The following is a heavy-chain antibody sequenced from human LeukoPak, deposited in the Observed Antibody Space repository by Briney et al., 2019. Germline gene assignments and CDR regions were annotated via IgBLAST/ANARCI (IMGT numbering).Heavy chain of an antibody. CDR1: GGTFSSYA. J-gene: IGHJ4*02. Sequence: ASVKVSCKASGGTFSSYAISWVRQAPGQGLEWMGGIVPVFGSPNYAQKFHDRVTISADESTSTAFMELSSLTYADTAVYYCAREGDISNRRFLDYWGQGTQVTVSS. D-gene: IGHD3-10*01. CDR2: IVPVFGSP. CDR3: AREGDISNRRFLDY. V-gene: IGHV1-69*13.